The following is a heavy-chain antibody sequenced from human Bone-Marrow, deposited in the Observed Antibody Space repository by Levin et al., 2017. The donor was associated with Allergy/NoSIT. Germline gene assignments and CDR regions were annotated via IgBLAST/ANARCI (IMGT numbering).Heavy chain of an antibody. Sequence: AASVKVSCKASGGTFSSYAISWVRQAPGQGLEWMGGIIPIFGTANYAQKFQGRVTITADESTSTAYMELSSLRSEDTAVYYCARAASHYDILTGYSQYYFDYWGQGTLVTVSS. J-gene: IGHJ4*02. V-gene: IGHV1-69*13. D-gene: IGHD3-9*01. CDR1: GGTFSSYA. CDR3: ARAASHYDILTGYSQYYFDY. CDR2: IIPIFGTA.